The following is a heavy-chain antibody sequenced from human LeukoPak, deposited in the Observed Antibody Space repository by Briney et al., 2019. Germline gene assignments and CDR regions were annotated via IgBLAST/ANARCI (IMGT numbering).Heavy chain of an antibody. J-gene: IGHJ2*01. CDR1: GGSISGYY. V-gene: IGHV4-59*01. CDR3: ARVAAAYDWYFDL. CDR2: VSYSGST. Sequence: SETLSLTCTVSGGSISGYYWSWIRQPPGRALEWIGYVSYSGSTNYNPSLKSRVTISVDTSKTQFSLTLTSVTAADTAVYYCARVAAAYDWYFDLWGRGTLVTVSS. D-gene: IGHD6-13*01.